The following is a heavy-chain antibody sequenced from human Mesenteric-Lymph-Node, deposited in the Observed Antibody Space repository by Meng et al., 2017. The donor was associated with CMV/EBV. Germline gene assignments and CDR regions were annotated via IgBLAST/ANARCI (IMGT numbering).Heavy chain of an antibody. CDR1: GVSFSGYY. CDR2: INHSGST. D-gene: IGHD6-19*01. V-gene: IGHV4-34*01. CDR3: ARGLYSSGWYGGYFDY. J-gene: IGHJ4*02. Sequence: YGVSFSGYYWSWIRQPPGKGLEWIGEINHSGSTNYNPSLKSRVTISVDTSKNQFSLKLSSVTAADTAVYYCARGLYSSGWYGGYFDYWGQGTLVTVSS.